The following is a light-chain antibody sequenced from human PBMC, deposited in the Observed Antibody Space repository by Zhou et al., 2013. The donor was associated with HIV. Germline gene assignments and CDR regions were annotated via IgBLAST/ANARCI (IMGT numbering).Light chain of an antibody. CDR1: QSVSSSY. J-gene: IGKJ1*01. CDR2: GAS. V-gene: IGKV3-15*01. CDR3: QQYNNWWT. Sequence: EIVLTQSPGTLSLSPGERATLSCRASQSVSSSYLAWYQQKPGQAPRLLIYGASSRATGIPARFSGSGSGTEFTLTISSLQSEDFAVYYCQQYNNWWTFGQGPRWKSN.